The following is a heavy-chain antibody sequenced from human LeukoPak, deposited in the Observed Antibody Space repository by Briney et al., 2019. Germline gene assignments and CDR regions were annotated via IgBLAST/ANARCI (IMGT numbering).Heavy chain of an antibody. CDR1: GFTFDDHG. CDR2: ISWNGVST. CDR3: AKDIGKVSLLPYH. Sequence: PGRSLRLSCAAPGFTFDDHGMHWVRQAPGKGLEWVSGISWNGVSTVYADSVKGRFTISRDNSKNSLYLQMNSLRTEDTALYYCAKDIGKVSLLPYHWGQGTLVTVSS. D-gene: IGHD2-15*01. J-gene: IGHJ4*02. V-gene: IGHV3-9*01.